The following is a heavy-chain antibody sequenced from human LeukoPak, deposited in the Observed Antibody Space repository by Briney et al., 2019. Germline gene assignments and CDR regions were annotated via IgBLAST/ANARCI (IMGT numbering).Heavy chain of an antibody. Sequence: ASMKVSCKASGYTFTNNYIHWVRQAPGQGLEWLGWINPNTGGTKYAQQFQGWVTLTRDTSTSTAYLDLSRLKSNDTAVYYCARGYSSMFIDNWGQGTLVSVSS. CDR1: GYTFTNNY. CDR2: INPNTGGT. D-gene: IGHD5-12*01. J-gene: IGHJ4*02. CDR3: ARGYSSMFIDN. V-gene: IGHV1-2*04.